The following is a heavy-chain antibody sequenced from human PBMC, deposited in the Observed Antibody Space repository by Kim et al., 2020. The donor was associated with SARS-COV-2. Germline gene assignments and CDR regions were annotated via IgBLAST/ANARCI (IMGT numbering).Heavy chain of an antibody. D-gene: IGHD4-17*01. Sequence: SVQKFQGRLTMTRNTSITTAYMELSSLRSEDTAVYYCARRNTVTTRTLDYWGQGTLVTVSS. J-gene: IGHJ4*02. V-gene: IGHV1-8*01. CDR3: ARRNTVTTRTLDY.